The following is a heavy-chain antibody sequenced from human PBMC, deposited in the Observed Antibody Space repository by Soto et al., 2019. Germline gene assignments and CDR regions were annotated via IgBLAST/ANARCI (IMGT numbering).Heavy chain of an antibody. D-gene: IGHD5-12*01. V-gene: IGHV3-23*01. CDR2: ISGSGGST. CDR3: AKGPLGRGYGLDY. CDR1: GFTFRNYA. Sequence: EVQLLDSGGGLVQPGGSLRLSCDACGFTFRNYAMNWVRQAPGKGLDWVSDISGSGGSTYYADSVKGRFTISSDNSKNTLYLPMSSLTAEDTAVYDYAKGPLGRGYGLDYWCQGPRVTVSS. J-gene: IGHJ4*02.